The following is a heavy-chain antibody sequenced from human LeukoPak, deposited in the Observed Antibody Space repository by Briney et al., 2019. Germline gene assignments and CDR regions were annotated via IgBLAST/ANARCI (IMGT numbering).Heavy chain of an antibody. D-gene: IGHD6-6*01. CDR1: GGSFSGYY. V-gene: IGHV4-34*01. Sequence: SETLSLTCAVYGGSFSGYYWSWIRQPPGKGLEWIGEINHSGSTNYNPSLKSRVTISVDTSKNQFSLKLSSVTAADTAVYYCASMDSSSSGAFDIWGQGTMVTVSS. CDR3: ASMDSSSSGAFDI. J-gene: IGHJ3*02. CDR2: INHSGST.